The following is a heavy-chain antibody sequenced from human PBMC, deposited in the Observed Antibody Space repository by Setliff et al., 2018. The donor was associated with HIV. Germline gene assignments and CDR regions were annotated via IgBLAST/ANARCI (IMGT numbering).Heavy chain of an antibody. J-gene: IGHJ4*02. CDR2: IYYSGST. D-gene: IGHD3-22*01. CDR3: ANRAIVVIPDY. V-gene: IGHV4-39*01. Sequence: KPSETLSLTCTVSGGSISSSSYYWGWVRQPPGKGLEWIGSIYYSGSTYYNPSLKSRVTIFVDTTKNQFSLQVRSVAAADTAVYYCANRAIVVIPDYWGQGTLVTVSS. CDR1: GGSISSSSYY.